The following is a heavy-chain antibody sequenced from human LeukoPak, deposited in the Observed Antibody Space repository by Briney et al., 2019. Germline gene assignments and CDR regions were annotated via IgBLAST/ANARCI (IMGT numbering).Heavy chain of an antibody. D-gene: IGHD3-10*01. CDR1: GFTFSSYA. J-gene: IGHJ4*02. Sequence: GGSLRLSCAASGFTFSSYAMSWVRQAPGKGLEWVSAISGSGGSTYYADSVKGRFTISRDNSKNTLYLQMNSLRAEDTAVYYCAWSVRGDIRGTYFDYWGQGTPVTVSS. V-gene: IGHV3-23*01. CDR3: AWSVRGDIRGTYFDY. CDR2: ISGSGGST.